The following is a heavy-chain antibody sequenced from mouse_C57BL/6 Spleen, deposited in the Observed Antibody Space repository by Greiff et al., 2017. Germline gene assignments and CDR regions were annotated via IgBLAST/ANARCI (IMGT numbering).Heavy chain of an antibody. CDR3: ARHDGSFDY. Sequence: EVHLVESGGGLVKPGGSLKLSCAASGFTFSSYTMSWVRQTPEKRLEWVATISGGGGNTYYPDSVKGRFTISRDNAKNTLYLHMSSLRSEDTALYYCARHDGSFDYWGQGTTLTVSS. CDR1: GFTFSSYT. V-gene: IGHV5-9*01. CDR2: ISGGGGNT. D-gene: IGHD1-2*01. J-gene: IGHJ2*01.